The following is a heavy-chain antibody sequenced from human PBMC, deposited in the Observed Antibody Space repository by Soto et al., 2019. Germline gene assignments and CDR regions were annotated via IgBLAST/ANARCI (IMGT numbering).Heavy chain of an antibody. J-gene: IGHJ4*02. CDR1: GFTFSSYG. CDR3: AKAKAGSGWYGVDY. D-gene: IGHD6-19*01. Sequence: GGSLRLSCAASGFTFSSYGMHWVRQAPGKGLEWVAVISYDGSNKYYADSVKGRFTISRDNSKNTLYLQMNSLRAEDTAVYYCAKAKAGSGWYGVDYWGQGTLVTVSS. CDR2: ISYDGSNK. V-gene: IGHV3-30*18.